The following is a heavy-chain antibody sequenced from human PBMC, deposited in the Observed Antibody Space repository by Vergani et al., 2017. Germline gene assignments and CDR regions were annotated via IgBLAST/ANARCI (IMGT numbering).Heavy chain of an antibody. Sequence: QLQLQQSGPGLVKPSETLFLTCTVSADSISSGSYYWGWIRHPPGTSLEWIGSIYYSGLTYYNPPLKSRVAISVDTSKNQFSLKVTSVTAADTAIYFCARTESFILRYFHWALWGQGTLVTVSS. D-gene: IGHD3-9*01. CDR2: IYYSGLT. CDR1: ADSISSGSYY. CDR3: ARTESFILRYFHWAL. J-gene: IGHJ4*02. V-gene: IGHV4-39*01.